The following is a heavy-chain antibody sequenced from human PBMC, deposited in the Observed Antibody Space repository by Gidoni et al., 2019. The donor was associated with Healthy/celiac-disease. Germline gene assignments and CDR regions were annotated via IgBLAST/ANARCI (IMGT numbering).Heavy chain of an antibody. CDR1: GYPFTGYY. J-gene: IGHJ4*02. CDR2: INPNSGGT. D-gene: IGHD3-10*01. CDR3: ARERWFGAKDFDY. V-gene: IGHV1-2*04. Sequence: QVQLVQSGAEVKKPGASVKVSCKASGYPFTGYYMHWVRQAPGQGLEWMGWINPNSGGTNYAQKFQGWVTMTRDTSISTAYMELSRLRSDDTAVYYCARERWFGAKDFDYWGQGTLVTVSS.